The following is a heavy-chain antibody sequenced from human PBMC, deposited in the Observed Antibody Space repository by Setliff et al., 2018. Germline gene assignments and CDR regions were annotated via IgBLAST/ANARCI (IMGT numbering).Heavy chain of an antibody. CDR2: IDSSGGRI. V-gene: IGHV3-48*03. D-gene: IGHD2-15*01. CDR3: ARTCSGSGCYAGLES. J-gene: IGHJ4*02. Sequence: PGGSLRLSCAASGFTFGSYEMNWVRRAPGKGLEWVSFIDSSGGRIYYAESVKGRFTISRDNAENSLYLQMNSLRAEDTAVYYCARTCSGSGCYAGLESWGQGTPVTVSS. CDR1: GFTFGSYE.